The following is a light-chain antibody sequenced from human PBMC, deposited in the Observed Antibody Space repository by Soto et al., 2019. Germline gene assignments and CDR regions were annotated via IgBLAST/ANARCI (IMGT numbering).Light chain of an antibody. Sequence: QSAVTQPPSASGTPGQRATISCSGSTSNIGSHYVYWYYQVPGTAPKVLIYRNDQRPSGVPDRFSGSKSGTSASLAISGLRSEDEAYYYCAAWDDSLRRVFGGGTQLTVL. CDR1: TSNIGSHY. CDR3: AAWDDSLRRV. J-gene: IGLJ3*02. CDR2: RND. V-gene: IGLV1-47*01.